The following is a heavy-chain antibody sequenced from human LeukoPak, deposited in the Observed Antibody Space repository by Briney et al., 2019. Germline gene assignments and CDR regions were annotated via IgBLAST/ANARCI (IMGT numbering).Heavy chain of an antibody. D-gene: IGHD3-22*01. CDR3: ASSYYDSSGYSS. CDR1: GGTFSSYA. CDR2: IIPIFGTA. Sequence: ASVKVSCKASGGTFSSYAISWVRQAPGQGLEWMGGIIPIFGTANYAQKFQGRVTITADESTSTAYMELSSLRSEDTAVYYCASSYYDSSGYSSWGQGTLVTVSS. J-gene: IGHJ4*02. V-gene: IGHV1-69*13.